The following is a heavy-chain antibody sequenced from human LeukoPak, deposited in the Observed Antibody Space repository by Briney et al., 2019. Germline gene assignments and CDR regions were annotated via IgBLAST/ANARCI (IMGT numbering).Heavy chain of an antibody. D-gene: IGHD1-26*01. CDR3: ATPRGSGSYLAFDY. CDR1: GFTLSSYW. Sequence: GGSLRLSCAASGFTLSSYWMHWVRQAPGKGLVWVSRINSDGSSTSYADSVKGRFTISRDNAKNTLYLQMNSLRAEDTAVDYCATPRGSGSYLAFDYWGQGTLVTVSS. CDR2: INSDGSST. V-gene: IGHV3-74*01. J-gene: IGHJ4*02.